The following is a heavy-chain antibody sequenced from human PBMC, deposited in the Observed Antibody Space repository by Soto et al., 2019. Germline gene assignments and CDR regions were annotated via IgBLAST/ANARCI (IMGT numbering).Heavy chain of an antibody. Sequence: EVQLVESGGGLVQPGGSLRLSCAASGFTFSSYSMNWVRQAPGKGLEWGSYISSSSSTIYYADSVKGRFTISRDNAKNTLYLQMNSLRAEDTAVYYCARDYFDSISWYFKPAFDIWGQGTMVTVSS. CDR2: ISSSSSTI. V-gene: IGHV3-48*01. D-gene: IGHD6-13*01. J-gene: IGHJ3*02. CDR3: ARDYFDSISWYFKPAFDI. CDR1: GFTFSSYS.